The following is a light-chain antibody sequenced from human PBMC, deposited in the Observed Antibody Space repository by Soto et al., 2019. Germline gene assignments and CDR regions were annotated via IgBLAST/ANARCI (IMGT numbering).Light chain of an antibody. V-gene: IGLV2-14*03. CDR2: DVS. Sequence: QSVLTQPASVSGSPGESITISCTGTSSDVGAYNYVSWYQQHPGKAPKLMIYDVSNRPSGVSNRFSGSKSGNTASLTISGLQAEDEADYYCSSYTITNSLFGGGTQLTVL. CDR1: SSDVGAYNY. J-gene: IGLJ2*01. CDR3: SSYTITNSL.